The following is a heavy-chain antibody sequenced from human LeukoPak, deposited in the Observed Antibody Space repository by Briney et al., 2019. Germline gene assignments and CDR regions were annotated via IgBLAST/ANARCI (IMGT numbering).Heavy chain of an antibody. Sequence: PGGSLRLSCAASGSTFINYGMHWVRQAPGKGLDWVAVIWYDGSYKYYADSVKGRFTISRDNSKNTLYLQMNSLRAEDTAIYYCAKVVQYTASTGTVLDYWGQGTLVTVSS. J-gene: IGHJ4*02. V-gene: IGHV3-33*06. CDR1: GSTFINYG. CDR2: IWYDGSYK. D-gene: IGHD6-13*01. CDR3: AKVVQYTASTGTVLDY.